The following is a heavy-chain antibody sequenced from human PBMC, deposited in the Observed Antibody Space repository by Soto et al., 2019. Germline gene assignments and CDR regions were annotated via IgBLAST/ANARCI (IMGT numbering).Heavy chain of an antibody. V-gene: IGHV3-21*01. J-gene: IGHJ5*02. CDR1: GFIFSSYT. CDR3: ARELSYYYDSSGLRFDP. CDR2: ISSGSRSI. D-gene: IGHD3-22*01. Sequence: EAQLLESGGGLVKPGGSLRLSCAASGFIFSSYTMNWVRQAPGKGLEWVSSISSGSRSIHYADSVKGRFTISRDNVKNSLYLQMNSLRAEDTAVYYCARELSYYYDSSGLRFDPWGQGTLVTVSS.